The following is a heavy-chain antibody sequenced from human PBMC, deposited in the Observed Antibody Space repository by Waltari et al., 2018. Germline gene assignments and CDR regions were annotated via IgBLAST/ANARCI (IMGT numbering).Heavy chain of an antibody. CDR3: ARALTTPNDY. CDR2: TTNRNTDI. D-gene: IGHD4-17*01. V-gene: IGHV3-21*03. J-gene: IGHJ4*02. Sequence: EVQLVESGGGLVKPGGSLRLSCAASGFTISSFGMSWVRQAPGNGLEWVSSTTNRNTDIYDADSVKGRFTVSIDNAKNSLYLQMNSLRADDTAVYFCARALTTPNDYWGQGTLVTVSS. CDR1: GFTISSFG.